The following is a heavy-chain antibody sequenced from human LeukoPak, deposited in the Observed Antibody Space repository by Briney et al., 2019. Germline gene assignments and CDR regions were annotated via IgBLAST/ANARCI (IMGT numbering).Heavy chain of an antibody. J-gene: IGHJ6*02. CDR3: ARASSSWYYYYDMDV. V-gene: IGHV5-51*01. Sequence: GESLKISCKGSGYSFTSYWIGWVRQMPGKGLERMGIIYPGDSDTRYSPSFQGQVTISADKSISTAYLQWSSLKASDTAMYYCARASSSWYYYYDMDVWGQGTTVTVSS. CDR2: IYPGDSDT. D-gene: IGHD6-13*01. CDR1: GYSFTSYW.